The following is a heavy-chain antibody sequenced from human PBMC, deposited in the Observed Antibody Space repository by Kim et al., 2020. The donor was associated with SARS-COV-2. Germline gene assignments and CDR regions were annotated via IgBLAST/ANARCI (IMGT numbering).Heavy chain of an antibody. J-gene: IGHJ3*02. D-gene: IGHD6-19*01. V-gene: IGHV3-9*01. Sequence: GGSLRLSCAASGFTFDDYAMHWVRQAPGKGLEWVSGISWNSGSIGYADSVKGRFTISRDNAKNSLYLQMNSLRAEDTALYYCAKDKGSSLPLIAVAGTAVDAFDIWGQGTMVTVSS. CDR2: ISWNSGSI. CDR1: GFTFDDYA. CDR3: AKDKGSSLPLIAVAGTAVDAFDI.